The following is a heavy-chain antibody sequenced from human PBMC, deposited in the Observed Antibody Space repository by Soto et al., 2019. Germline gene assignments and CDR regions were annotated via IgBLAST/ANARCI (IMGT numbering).Heavy chain of an antibody. J-gene: IGHJ6*02. CDR1: GFTFSSYG. D-gene: IGHD3-3*01. CDR3: ARDGGITIDGVGPCGMDV. Sequence: QVQLVESGGGVVQPGRSLRLSCAASGFTFSSYGMHWVRQAPGKGLEWVAVIWYDGSNKYYADSVKGRCTISRYNSKNTLYLQLNSLRAEDTAVYYCARDGGITIDGVGPCGMDVCGQWTTVTVSS. V-gene: IGHV3-33*01. CDR2: IWYDGSNK.